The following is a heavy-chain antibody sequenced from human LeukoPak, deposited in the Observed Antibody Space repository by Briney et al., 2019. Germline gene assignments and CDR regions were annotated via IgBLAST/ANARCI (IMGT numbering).Heavy chain of an antibody. D-gene: IGHD2-15*01. V-gene: IGHV3-53*01. J-gene: IGHJ4*02. Sequence: GGSLRLSCAASGFTVSSNYMSWVRQAPGKGLEWVSVIYSGGSTYYADSVKGRFTISRDNSKNTLYLQMNSLRAEDTAVYYCAKDGGDIVVVVAATTSSFDYWGQGTLVTVSS. CDR2: IYSGGST. CDR3: AKDGGDIVVVVAATTSSFDY. CDR1: GFTVSSNY.